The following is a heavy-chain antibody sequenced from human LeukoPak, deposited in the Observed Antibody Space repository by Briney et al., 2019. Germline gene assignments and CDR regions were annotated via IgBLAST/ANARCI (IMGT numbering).Heavy chain of an antibody. Sequence: GPTLTLSCTASVYTFSRIGMHWVRQAPGQGGERLAVFLYNGINKDYAGSVKGRFTISRDNSKNTLPLQMDSLRAEDTAMYYCARGLYTNGWYYYDYWGQGTLVTVSS. J-gene: IGHJ4*02. D-gene: IGHD6-19*01. CDR3: ARGLYTNGWYYYDY. CDR1: VYTFSRIG. CDR2: FLYNGINK. V-gene: IGHV3-33*05.